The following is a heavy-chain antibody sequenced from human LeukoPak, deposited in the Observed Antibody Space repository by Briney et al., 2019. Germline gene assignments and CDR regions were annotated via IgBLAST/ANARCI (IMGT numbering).Heavy chain of an antibody. CDR2: IYPGDSDT. Sequence: GESLKISCKGSGYSFTSYWIAWVRQMPGKGLEWMGIIYPGDSDTRYSPSFQGQVTISADKSISTAYLQWSSLKASGTAMYYCARTYYYDSRRVYYFDYWGQGTLVTVSS. CDR1: GYSFTSYW. V-gene: IGHV5-51*01. CDR3: ARTYYYDSRRVYYFDY. J-gene: IGHJ4*02. D-gene: IGHD3-22*01.